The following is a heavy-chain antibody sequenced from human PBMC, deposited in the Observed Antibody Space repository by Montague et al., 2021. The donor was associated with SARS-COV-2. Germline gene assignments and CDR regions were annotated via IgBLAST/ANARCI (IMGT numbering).Heavy chain of an antibody. J-gene: IGHJ4*02. CDR1: GGSINDYY. V-gene: IGHV4-4*07. D-gene: IGHD6-13*01. Sequence: SETLSLTCTVSGGSINDYYWHWLRQSAGKGLEWIGRIYSSGNTNSNPSLESRVIMSVDSAQNQFSLKLNSVTAADTAVYYCARGDHPTTASWYFFDSWGQGALVTVSS. CDR3: ARGDHPTTASWYFFDS. CDR2: IYSSGNT.